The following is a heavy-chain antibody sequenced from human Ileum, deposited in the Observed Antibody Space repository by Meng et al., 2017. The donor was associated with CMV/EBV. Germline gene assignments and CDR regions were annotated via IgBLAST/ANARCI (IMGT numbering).Heavy chain of an antibody. V-gene: IGHV1-18*01. D-gene: IGHD1-26*01. J-gene: IGHJ3*02. Sequence: ASVKVSCKASGYTFTSYDINWVRQATGQGLEWMGWISAYNGNTNYAQKLQGRVTMTTDTSTSTAYMELRSLRSDDTAVYYCARALLGWELPNDAFDIWGQGTMVTVSS. CDR2: ISAYNGNT. CDR3: ARALLGWELPNDAFDI. CDR1: GYTFTSYD.